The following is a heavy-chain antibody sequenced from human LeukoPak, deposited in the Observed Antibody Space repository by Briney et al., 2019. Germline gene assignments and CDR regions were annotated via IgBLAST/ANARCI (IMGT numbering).Heavy chain of an antibody. J-gene: IGHJ4*02. D-gene: IGHD2-15*01. Sequence: ASVKVSCKASGYTFTSYGITWVRQAPGQGPKWMGWISAYNSNTNYAQKLQGRVTMTTDTSTSTAHMELRSLRSDDTAVYYCARRGGRGFVDYWGQGTLVTVSS. CDR2: ISAYNSNT. CDR1: GYTFTSYG. CDR3: ARRGGRGFVDY. V-gene: IGHV1-18*01.